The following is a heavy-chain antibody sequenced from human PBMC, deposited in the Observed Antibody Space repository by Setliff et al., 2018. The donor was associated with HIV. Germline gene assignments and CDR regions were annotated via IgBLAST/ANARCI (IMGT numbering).Heavy chain of an antibody. CDR1: GFTFTNAW. V-gene: IGHV3-15*05. CDR2: FKTDGGTT. J-gene: IGHJ4*02. D-gene: IGHD3-10*02. Sequence: GGSLRLSCVASGFTFTNAWVNWVRQAPGTGLEWVGRFKTDGGTTDYAAPVKGRFTISRNDSTDTLYLQMNSLEIEDTGVYYCTTGVLPQLYDVVGGDFWGQGTLVTVSS. CDR3: TTGVLPQLYDVVGGDF.